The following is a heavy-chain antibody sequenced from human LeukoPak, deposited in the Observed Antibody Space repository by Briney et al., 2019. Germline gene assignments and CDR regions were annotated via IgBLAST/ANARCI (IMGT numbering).Heavy chain of an antibody. CDR1: GGTFSSYG. CDR3: ASPKDDFWSGYFD. J-gene: IGHJ4*02. D-gene: IGHD3-3*01. CDR2: IIPIFGTA. V-gene: IGHV1-69*01. Sequence: SVKVSCKASGGTFSSYGISWLRQAPGQGLEWMGGIIPIFGTANYAQKFQGRVTITADESTSTAYMELSSLRSEDTAVYYCASPKDDFWSGYFDWGQGTLVTVSS.